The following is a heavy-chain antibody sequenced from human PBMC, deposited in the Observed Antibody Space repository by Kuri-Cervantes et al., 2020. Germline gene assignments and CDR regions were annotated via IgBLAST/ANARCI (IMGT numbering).Heavy chain of an antibody. CDR3: ARLGGAAPFDY. J-gene: IGHJ4*02. D-gene: IGHD3-16*01. Sequence: GESLKISCAASGFTFSSYSMNWVRQAPGKGLEWVSSISSSSGYIYYADSVKGRFAISRDNAKNSLYLQMNSLRAEDTAVYYCARLGGAAPFDYWGQGTLVTVSS. V-gene: IGHV3-21*01. CDR1: GFTFSSYS. CDR2: ISSSSGYI.